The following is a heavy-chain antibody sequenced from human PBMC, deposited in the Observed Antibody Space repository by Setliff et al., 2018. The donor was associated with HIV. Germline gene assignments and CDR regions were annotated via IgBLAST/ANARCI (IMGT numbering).Heavy chain of an antibody. V-gene: IGHV3-7*01. CDR3: ARDFRIQLWLRSPFDY. CDR2: IKQDGSEK. J-gene: IGHJ4*02. D-gene: IGHD5-18*01. Sequence: PGGSLRLSCVASGFTFSNYWMSWVRQAPGKGLEWVANIKQDGSEKYYVDSVKGRFTISRDNAKNSLYLQMNSLRAEDTAVYYCARDFRIQLWLRSPFDYGGQGTLVTISS. CDR1: GFTFSNYW.